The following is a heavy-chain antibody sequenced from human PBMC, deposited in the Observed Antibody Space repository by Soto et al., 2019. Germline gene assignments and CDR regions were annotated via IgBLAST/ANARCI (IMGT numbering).Heavy chain of an antibody. CDR2: IMPIFATP. CDR1: GGTFSSYR. CDR3: AREVSSSRFDS. Sequence: QVQLEQSGAEVKKPGSSVKLSCKSSGGTFSSYRISWVRQAPGQGLEWMGGIMPIFATPKYAQKFQDRVTISADESTSTAYLEVRSLTSDDTAVYYCAREVSSSRFDSWGQGTLVTVSS. V-gene: IGHV1-69*01. J-gene: IGHJ4*02. D-gene: IGHD2-2*01.